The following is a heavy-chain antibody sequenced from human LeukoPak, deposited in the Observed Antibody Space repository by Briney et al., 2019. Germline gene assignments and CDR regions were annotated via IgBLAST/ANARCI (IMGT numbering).Heavy chain of an antibody. D-gene: IGHD3-22*01. CDR1: GGSISSGGYY. J-gene: IGHJ4*02. Sequence: SETLPLTCTVSGGSISSGGYYWSWIRQHPGKGLEWIGYIYYSGSTYYNPSLKSRVTISVDTSKNQFSLKLSSVTAADTAVYYCARANTMIVVVIPDYFDYWGQGTLVTVSS. CDR2: IYYSGST. CDR3: ARANTMIVVVIPDYFDY. V-gene: IGHV4-31*03.